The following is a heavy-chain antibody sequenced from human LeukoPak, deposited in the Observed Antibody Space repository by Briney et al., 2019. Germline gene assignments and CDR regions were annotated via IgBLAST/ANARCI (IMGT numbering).Heavy chain of an antibody. Sequence: GASVKVSCKASGYTFTGYYMHWVRQAPGQGLEWMGWINPNSGGTNYAQKFQGRVTMTRDTSISTAYMELSRLRSDDTAVYYCARVDFRSTSGYLDYWGQGTLVTVSS. D-gene: IGHD2-2*01. V-gene: IGHV1-2*02. J-gene: IGHJ4*02. CDR3: ARVDFRSTSGYLDY. CDR1: GYTFTGYY. CDR2: INPNSGGT.